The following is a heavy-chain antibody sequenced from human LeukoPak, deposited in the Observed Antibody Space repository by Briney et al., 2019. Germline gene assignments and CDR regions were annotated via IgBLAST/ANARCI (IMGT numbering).Heavy chain of an antibody. D-gene: IGHD2-2*01. J-gene: IGHJ6*02. CDR2: ISAYNGNT. Sequence: ASVKVSCKASGYTFTSYGISWVRQAPGQGLEWMGWISAYNGNTNYAQKLQGRVTMTTDTSTSTAYMELRSLRSDDTAVYYCARDYRSSTSCYLGPYYYYGMDVWGQGTTVTVSS. V-gene: IGHV1-18*01. CDR1: GYTFTSYG. CDR3: ARDYRSSTSCYLGPYYYYGMDV.